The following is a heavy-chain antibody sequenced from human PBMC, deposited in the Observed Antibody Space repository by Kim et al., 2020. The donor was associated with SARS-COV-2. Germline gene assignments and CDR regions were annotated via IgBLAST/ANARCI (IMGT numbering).Heavy chain of an antibody. CDR3: VRGGYNFDF. CDR1: GDSVSSSSAA. V-gene: IGHV6-1*01. Sequence: SQTLSLTCAISGDSVSSSSAAWNWIRQSPSRGLEWLGRTYYRSKWYYEYAVSVKGRITVNPDTSKNQFSLQLNSVTPEDTAVYFCVRGGYNFDFWGQGNLVTVSS. D-gene: IGHD5-12*01. CDR2: TYYRSKWYY. J-gene: IGHJ4*02.